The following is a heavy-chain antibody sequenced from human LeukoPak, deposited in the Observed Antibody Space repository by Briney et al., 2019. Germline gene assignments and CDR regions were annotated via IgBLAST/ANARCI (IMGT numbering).Heavy chain of an antibody. CDR1: GFTFSSYW. V-gene: IGHV3-7*03. J-gene: IGHJ4*02. D-gene: IGHD4-23*01. CDR2: IKQDGSEK. CDR3: AKDILGWSFDC. Sequence: GGSLRLSCAASGFTFSSYWMSWVRQAPGKGLEWVANIKQDGSEKYYVGSVKGRFTISRDNAKNSLYLQMNSLRAEDTALYYCAKDILGWSFDCWGQGTLVTVSS.